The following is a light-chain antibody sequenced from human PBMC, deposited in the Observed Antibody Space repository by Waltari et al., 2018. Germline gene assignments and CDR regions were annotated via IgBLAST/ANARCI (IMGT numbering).Light chain of an antibody. J-gene: IGKJ2*02. Sequence: EITLTQSPGTLSLSPGARATLPCRGRQSVSSGFLAWYQQKAGQAPRLLIYGASSRATGIPDRFSGSGSGTDFTLTISRLEPEDFAVYYCQQFGRSSCTFGQGTKLEIK. CDR2: GAS. CDR3: QQFGRSSCT. V-gene: IGKV3-20*01. CDR1: QSVSSGF.